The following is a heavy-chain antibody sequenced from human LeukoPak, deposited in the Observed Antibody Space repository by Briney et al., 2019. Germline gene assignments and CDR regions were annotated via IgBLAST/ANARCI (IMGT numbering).Heavy chain of an antibody. D-gene: IGHD7-27*01. CDR3: ASSQTGDPLRSYYGMDV. Sequence: SETLSLTCAVSGGSLSGHSWSWIRQPPGKGLEWIGEISHSGRTNYNPSLSGRLTMSIDTSRNQFSLKLSSVTAADTAVYYCASSQTGDPLRSYYGMDVWGQGTTVTVSS. CDR1: GGSLSGHS. CDR2: ISHSGRT. J-gene: IGHJ6*02. V-gene: IGHV4-34*01.